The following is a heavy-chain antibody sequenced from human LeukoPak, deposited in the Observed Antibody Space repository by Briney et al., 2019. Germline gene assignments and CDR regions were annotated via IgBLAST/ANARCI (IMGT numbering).Heavy chain of an antibody. Sequence: GGSLRLSCAASGFTFSTCAMSWVRQAPGKGLEWVSGISGTTSGTYYADSVKGRFTISRDNSKNTLFLQVNSLRAEDTAVYYCAKDRRPGDGYKSTYFDYWGQGTLVTVSS. CDR2: ISGTTSGT. V-gene: IGHV3-23*01. D-gene: IGHD5-24*01. CDR3: AKDRRPGDGYKSTYFDY. CDR1: GFTFSTCA. J-gene: IGHJ4*02.